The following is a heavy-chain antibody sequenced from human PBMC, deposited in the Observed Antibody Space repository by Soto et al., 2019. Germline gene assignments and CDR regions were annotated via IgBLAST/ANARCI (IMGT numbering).Heavy chain of an antibody. CDR2: ISFDGSTR. Sequence: QVQLVESGGGVVHPGRSLRLSCAASGFTFSHYPMHWVRQAPGKGLEWVAVISFDGSTRYYADSVKGRFTISRDNSKNTPHLQMNSLRAEDTAMYYCARGPGRVTTFDGLDVWGQGPTVTVSS. D-gene: IGHD4-17*01. J-gene: IGHJ6*02. CDR1: GFTFSHYP. V-gene: IGHV3-30-3*01. CDR3: ARGPGRVTTFDGLDV.